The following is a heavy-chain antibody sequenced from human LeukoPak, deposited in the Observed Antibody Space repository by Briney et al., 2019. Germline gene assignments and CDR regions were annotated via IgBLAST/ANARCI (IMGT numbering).Heavy chain of an antibody. D-gene: IGHD5-18*01. Sequence: GSLRLSCAASGFTFSNNWMHWVRQAPGKGLVWVSRINSDGSTTTYADSVKGRFTISRDNAKNTLYLQMNSPRAEDTAVYYCARGYIYGYDCWGQGALVTVSS. V-gene: IGHV3-74*01. CDR2: INSDGSTT. CDR3: ARGYIYGYDC. CDR1: GFTFSNNW. J-gene: IGHJ4*02.